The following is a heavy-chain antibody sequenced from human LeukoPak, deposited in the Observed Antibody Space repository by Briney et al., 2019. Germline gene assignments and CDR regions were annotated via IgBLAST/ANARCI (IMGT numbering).Heavy chain of an antibody. CDR1: GYTFTGYY. D-gene: IGHD1-26*01. CDR2: INPNSGGT. CDR3: AKWELPDGAFVI. J-gene: IGHJ3*02. Sequence: GASVKVSRKASGYTFTGYYMHWVRQAPGQGLEWMGWINPNSGGTNYAQKFQGRVTMTRDTSISTAYMELSRLRSDDTAVYYCAKWELPDGAFVISGDRTMVTVSS. V-gene: IGHV1-2*02.